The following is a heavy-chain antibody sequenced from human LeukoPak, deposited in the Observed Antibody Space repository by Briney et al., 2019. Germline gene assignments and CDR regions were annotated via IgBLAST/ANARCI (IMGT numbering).Heavy chain of an antibody. J-gene: IGHJ3*02. D-gene: IGHD4-17*01. V-gene: IGHV3-15*04. CDR2: IESKTDGGTT. CDR1: GFTFSNAW. Sequence: GGSLRLSCAASGFTFSNAWMSWVRQAPGKGLEWVGRIESKTDGGTTDYAAPVKGRFTISRDDSKNTLYLQMNSLKTEDTAVYYCTTDLVSHDYGDSFDAFDIWGQGTMVTVSS. CDR3: TTDLVSHDYGDSFDAFDI.